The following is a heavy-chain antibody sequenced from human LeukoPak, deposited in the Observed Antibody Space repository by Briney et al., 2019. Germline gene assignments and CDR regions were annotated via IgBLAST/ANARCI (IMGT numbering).Heavy chain of an antibody. CDR2: ISGSGGST. V-gene: IGHV3-23*01. CDR3: ARGGPAATLFDY. CDR1: GFTFSSYA. D-gene: IGHD1-26*01. Sequence: GGSLRLSCAASGFTFSSYAMSWVRQAPGKGLEWVSAISGSGGSTYYADSAKGRFTISRDNSKNTLYLQMNSLRAEDTAVYYCARGGPAATLFDYWGQGTLVTVSS. J-gene: IGHJ4*02.